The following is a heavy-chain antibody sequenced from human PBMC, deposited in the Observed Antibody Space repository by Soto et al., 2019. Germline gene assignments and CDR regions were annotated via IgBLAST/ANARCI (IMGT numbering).Heavy chain of an antibody. J-gene: IGHJ6*02. D-gene: IGHD6-19*01. CDR2: IYYTGST. CDR1: GGSISSGGYY. Sequence: SETLSLTCTVSGGSISSGGYYWSWIRQHPGKGLEWIGNIYYTGSTHYDPSLKSRITISLDTPKSQISLKLSSVTAADTAVYYCASSPVTGIYYAMDVWGQGTTVTVSS. V-gene: IGHV4-31*03. CDR3: ASSPVTGIYYAMDV.